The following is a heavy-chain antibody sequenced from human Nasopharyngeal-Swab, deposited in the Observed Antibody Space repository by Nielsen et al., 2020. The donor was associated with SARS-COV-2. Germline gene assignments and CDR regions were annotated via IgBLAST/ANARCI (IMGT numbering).Heavy chain of an antibody. CDR3: AKDSGSNYYDSSMDY. D-gene: IGHD3-22*01. V-gene: IGHV3-21*04. CDR2: ISSSSSYI. J-gene: IGHJ4*02. CDR1: GFTFSSYS. Sequence: GGSLRLSCAASGFTFSSYSMNWVRQAPGKGLEWVSSISSSSSYIYYADSVKGRFTISRDNAKNSLYLQMNSLTAEDTAFYYCAKDSGSNYYDSSMDYWGQGTLVTVSS.